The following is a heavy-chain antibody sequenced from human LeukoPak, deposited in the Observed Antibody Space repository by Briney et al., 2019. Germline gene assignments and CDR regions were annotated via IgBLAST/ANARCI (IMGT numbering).Heavy chain of an antibody. CDR3: AKKAQYNGNYPLDY. CDR1: GFTFTSYS. D-gene: IGHD1-26*01. V-gene: IGHV3-23*01. J-gene: IGHJ4*02. CDR2: TSDRGDYT. Sequence: PGGSLRLSCAASGFTFTSYSMSWVRQAPGKGLDWVSGTSDRGDYTYYAESVKGRFTISRDNSKNTLYLQMNSLRAEDTALYFCAKKAQYNGNYPLDYWGQGTLVTVSS.